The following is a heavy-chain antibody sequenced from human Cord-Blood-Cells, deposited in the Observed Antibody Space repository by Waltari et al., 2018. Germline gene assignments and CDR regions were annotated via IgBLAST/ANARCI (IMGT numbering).Heavy chain of an antibody. CDR1: GFPFSSYW. CDR3: AREYQPSYYMDV. Sequence: EVQLVESGGGLVQPGGSLRLSCAASGFPFSSYWMHWARQAPGKGLVWVSRINSDGSSTSYADSVKGRFTISRDNAKNTLYLQMNSLRAEDTAVYYCAREYQPSYYMDVWGKGTTVTVSS. D-gene: IGHD2-2*01. V-gene: IGHV3-74*01. J-gene: IGHJ6*03. CDR2: INSDGSST.